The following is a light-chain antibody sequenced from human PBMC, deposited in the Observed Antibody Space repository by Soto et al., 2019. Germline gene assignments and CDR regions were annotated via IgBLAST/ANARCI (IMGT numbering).Light chain of an antibody. CDR3: QQVDSYPRT. CDR2: ASS. J-gene: IGKJ1*01. Sequence: QKSGKAPTVLIYASSTLQTGVPSRFSGSGSGTDFSLTISSLHPEDVATYYCQQVDSYPRTFGQGTKVDIK. V-gene: IGKV1-9*01.